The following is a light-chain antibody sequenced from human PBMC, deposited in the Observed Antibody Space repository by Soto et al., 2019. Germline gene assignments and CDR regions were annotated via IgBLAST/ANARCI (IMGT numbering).Light chain of an antibody. CDR1: QSIISY. V-gene: IGKV1-39*01. J-gene: IGKJ1*01. CDR3: QQSYSTPRP. CDR2: AAS. Sequence: DIQMTQYQSSLSASVGDRVTITCRASQSIISYLNWYQQKPGKAPKLLIYAASSLQSGVPSRFSGSGSGTDFTLTISSLQPEDFATYYCQQSYSTPRPFAQGTNVDIK.